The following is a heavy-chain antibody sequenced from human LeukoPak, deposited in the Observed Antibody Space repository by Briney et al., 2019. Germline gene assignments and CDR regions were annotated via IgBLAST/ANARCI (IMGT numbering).Heavy chain of an antibody. CDR2: IYYSGST. V-gene: IGHV4-30-4*01. CDR1: GGSISSGDYY. D-gene: IGHD4-17*01. J-gene: IGHJ6*04. Sequence: SQTLSLTCAVSGGSISSGDYYWSWIRQPPGKGLEWIGYIYYSGSTYYNPSLKSRVTISVDTSKNQFSLKLSSVTAADTAVYYCARDQIEEDYGDLRGYYYYGMDVWGKGTTVTVSS. CDR3: ARDQIEEDYGDLRGYYYYGMDV.